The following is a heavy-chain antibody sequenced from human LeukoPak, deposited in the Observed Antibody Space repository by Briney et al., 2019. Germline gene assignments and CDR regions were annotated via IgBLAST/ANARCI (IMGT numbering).Heavy chain of an antibody. CDR3: ARQYYYDGSGPFQH. Sequence: SETLSLTCTVSGGSISSYYWSWIRQPPGKGLEWIGYIYYSGSTYYYNPSLKSRVTMSVDTSKNQFSLKLSSATAADTAVYYCARQYYYDGSGPFQHWGQGTLVTVSS. CDR2: IYYSGSTY. V-gene: IGHV4-59*08. J-gene: IGHJ1*01. D-gene: IGHD3-22*01. CDR1: GGSISSYY.